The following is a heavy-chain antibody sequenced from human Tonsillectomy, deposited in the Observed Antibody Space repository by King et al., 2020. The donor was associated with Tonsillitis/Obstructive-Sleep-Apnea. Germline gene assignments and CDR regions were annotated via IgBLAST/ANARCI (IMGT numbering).Heavy chain of an antibody. CDR2: INPSGGST. D-gene: IGHD3-22*01. CDR1: GYTFTSYY. Sequence: QLVQSGAEVKKPGASVKVSCKASGYTFTSYYMHWVRQAPGQGLEWMGIINPSGGSTSYAQKFQGRVTMTRDTSTSTVYMELSSLRSEDTAVYYCARGATMIVVVITRNGWFDPWGQGTLVTVSS. V-gene: IGHV1-46*01. CDR3: ARGATMIVVVITRNGWFDP. J-gene: IGHJ5*02.